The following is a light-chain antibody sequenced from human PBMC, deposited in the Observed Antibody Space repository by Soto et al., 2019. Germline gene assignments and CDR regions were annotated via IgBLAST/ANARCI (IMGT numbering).Light chain of an antibody. V-gene: IGKV3D-15*01. CDR3: QQHGQWPIT. CDR1: QSVNSN. J-gene: IGKJ5*01. Sequence: EIVTTQSPATLSVSPVERATLYFRSSQSVNSNYLAWYQQKPGQAPRLLIYGISKRATDIPDRFSGSGSGTEFTLTISSLQPEDFATYYCQQHGQWPITFGQGTRLEIK. CDR2: GIS.